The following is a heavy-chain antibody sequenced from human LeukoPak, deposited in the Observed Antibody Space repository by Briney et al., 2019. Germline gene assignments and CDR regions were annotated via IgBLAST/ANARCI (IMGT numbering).Heavy chain of an antibody. D-gene: IGHD1-26*01. J-gene: IGHJ4*02. CDR2: ISGRSSTV. Sequence: PGGSLRLSCAASAFTFSDYSMNWVRQAPGKGLEWVSYISGRSSTVYYADSVKGRFTISRDNAKNSMYLQMNSLRAEDTAVYYCARDRIKSGSYYFDYWSQGTLVTVSS. CDR1: AFTFSDYS. CDR3: ARDRIKSGSYYFDY. V-gene: IGHV3-48*01.